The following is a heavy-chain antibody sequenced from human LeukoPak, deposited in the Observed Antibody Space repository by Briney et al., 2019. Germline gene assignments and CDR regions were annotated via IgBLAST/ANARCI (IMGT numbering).Heavy chain of an antibody. D-gene: IGHD3-16*01. J-gene: IGHJ6*03. V-gene: IGHV1-18*01. CDR3: ARDYFAGGYYYYMDV. CDR2: ISAYNGNT. CDR1: AYTFTSYG. Sequence: ASVKVSCKASAYTFTSYGISWERRAPGQGLEWMGWISAYNGNTNYAQKLQGRVTMTTDTSTSTAYMELRSLRSDDTAVYYCARDYFAGGYYYYMDVWGKGTTVTVSS.